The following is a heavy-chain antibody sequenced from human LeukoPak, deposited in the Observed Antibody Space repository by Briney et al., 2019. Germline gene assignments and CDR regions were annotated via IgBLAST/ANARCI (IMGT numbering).Heavy chain of an antibody. V-gene: IGHV4-59*08. Sequence: SETLSLTCTVSGGSISSYYWSWIRQPPGKGLEWIGYIYYSGSTNYNPSLKSRVTISVDTSKNQFSLKLSSVTAADTAVYYCARRGSYYGHFDYWGQGTLVTVSS. J-gene: IGHJ4*02. CDR1: GGSISSYY. CDR2: IYYSGST. D-gene: IGHD1-26*01. CDR3: ARRGSYYGHFDY.